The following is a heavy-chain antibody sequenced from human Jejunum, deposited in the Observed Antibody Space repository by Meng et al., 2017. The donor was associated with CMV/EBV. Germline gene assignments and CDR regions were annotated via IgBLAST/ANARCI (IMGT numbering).Heavy chain of an antibody. CDR3: ARKNGLDV. V-gene: IGHV3-7*01. Sequence: SWAASGFTFSDYWMNWVRQAPGKGLEWVANIQQDGSGSYYVDSVEGRFTISRDNVKNSLYLQMNSLRAEDSAVYYCARKNGLDVWGQGTTVTVSS. CDR2: IQQDGSGS. J-gene: IGHJ6*02. CDR1: GFTFSDYW.